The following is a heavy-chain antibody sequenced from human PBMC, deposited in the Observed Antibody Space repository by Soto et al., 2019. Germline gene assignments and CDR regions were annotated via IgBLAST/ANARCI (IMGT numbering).Heavy chain of an antibody. CDR2: IVVGSGNT. D-gene: IGHD2-2*01. V-gene: IGHV1-58*01. J-gene: IGHJ4*02. Sequence: SVKVSCKASGFTFTSSAVQWVRQARGQRLEWIGWIVVGSGNTNYAQKFQERVTITRDMSTSTAYMELSSLRSEDTAVYYCAADPTRTPLNYYWGQGTLVTVSS. CDR1: GFTFTSSA. CDR3: AADPTRTPLNYY.